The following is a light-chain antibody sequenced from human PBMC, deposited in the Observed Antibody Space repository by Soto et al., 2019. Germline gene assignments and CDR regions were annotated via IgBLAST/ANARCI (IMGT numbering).Light chain of an antibody. J-gene: IGKJ1*01. V-gene: IGKV1-5*03. CDR3: QQYNVFAT. Sequence: VDRAPITCRASRGISRWLAWYQQKPGKAPKCLIYNASTLESGVPSRFSGSGSGTEFTLTISSVQPEDFAIDDCQQYNVFATCGQGTQLEIK. CDR2: NAS. CDR1: RGISRW.